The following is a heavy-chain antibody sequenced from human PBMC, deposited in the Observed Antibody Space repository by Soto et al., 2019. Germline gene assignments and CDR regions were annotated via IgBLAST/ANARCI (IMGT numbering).Heavy chain of an antibody. D-gene: IGHD6-13*01. V-gene: IGHV1-2*02. Sequence: ASVKVSCKASGYTFTGYYMHWVRQAPGQGLEWMGWINPNSGGTNYAQKFQGRVTMTRDTSISTAYMELSRLRSDDTAVYYCARVAADGGYYYGMDVWGQGTTVTVSS. CDR2: INPNSGGT. CDR1: GYTFTGYY. CDR3: ARVAADGGYYYGMDV. J-gene: IGHJ6*02.